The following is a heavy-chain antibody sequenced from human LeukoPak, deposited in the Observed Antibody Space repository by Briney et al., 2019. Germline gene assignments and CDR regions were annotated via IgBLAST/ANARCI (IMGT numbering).Heavy chain of an antibody. Sequence: SVKVSCKASGGTFSTYAISWVRQAPGQGLEWMGRIIPILGIANYAQKFQGRVTVTADKSTSTAYMELSSLTSEDTAVYYCARAPIVRGVTRYWGQGTLVTVSS. V-gene: IGHV1-69*04. CDR2: IIPILGIA. CDR1: GGTFSTYA. J-gene: IGHJ4*02. D-gene: IGHD3-10*01. CDR3: ARAPIVRGVTRY.